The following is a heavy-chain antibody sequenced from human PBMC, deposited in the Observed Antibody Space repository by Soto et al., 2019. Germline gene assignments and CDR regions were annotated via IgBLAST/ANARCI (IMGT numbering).Heavy chain of an antibody. CDR3: ARGRGTIIDPLP. CDR1: GYTFTGYF. J-gene: IGHJ5*02. Sequence: AASVKRSCKASGYTFTGYFIHGVRQAPGQGLEWMGYINPNGGATKYAPRFQGRVTMTSDTSIRTAYLDLSNLTSDDTAVYYCARGRGTIIDPLPWGPGTLVSVSS. CDR2: INPNGGAT. V-gene: IGHV1-2*02. D-gene: IGHD5-12*01.